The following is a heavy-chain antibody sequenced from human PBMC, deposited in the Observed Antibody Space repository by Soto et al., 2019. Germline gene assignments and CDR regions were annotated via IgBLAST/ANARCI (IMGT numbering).Heavy chain of an antibody. J-gene: IGHJ3*02. V-gene: IGHV4-59*01. CDR2: IYYSGST. CDR1: DGTISSYY. Sequence: ASETKFLTCTVCDGTISSYYWSWILKPPEKGLEWIVYIYYSGSTNYNPSLKSRVTISVDTSKNQFSLKLSSVTAADTAVYYCARGLISGYYLYDAFDIWGQGTMVTVSS. CDR3: ARGLISGYYLYDAFDI. D-gene: IGHD3-22*01.